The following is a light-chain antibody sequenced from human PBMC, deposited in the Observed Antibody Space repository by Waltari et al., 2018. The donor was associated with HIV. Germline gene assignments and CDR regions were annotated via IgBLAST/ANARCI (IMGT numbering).Light chain of an antibody. V-gene: IGLV3-1*01. J-gene: IGLJ2*01. Sequence: SYELTQPPSVSVSPGQTASITCSGDKLGSKYASWYQQKPGQSPVLVIYQNTKRPSGIPERFSGSNSGNSATLTISWTQAMDEADYYCQAWDSSSVTFGGGTKLTVL. CDR3: QAWDSSSVT. CDR1: KLGSKY. CDR2: QNT.